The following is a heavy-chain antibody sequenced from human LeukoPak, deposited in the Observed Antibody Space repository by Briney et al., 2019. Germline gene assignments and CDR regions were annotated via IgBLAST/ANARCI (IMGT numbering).Heavy chain of an antibody. CDR1: GFTFSNYA. D-gene: IGHD1-26*01. J-gene: IGHJ4*02. Sequence: GKSLRLSCAASGFTFSNYAMHWVRQAPGKGLEWVSAISGSGGRTYYADSVEGRFTISRDNSKNTLYLQMDSLRAEDTAVYYCAKDWELLPYYFDYWGQGTLVTVSS. V-gene: IGHV3-23*01. CDR3: AKDWELLPYYFDY. CDR2: ISGSGGRT.